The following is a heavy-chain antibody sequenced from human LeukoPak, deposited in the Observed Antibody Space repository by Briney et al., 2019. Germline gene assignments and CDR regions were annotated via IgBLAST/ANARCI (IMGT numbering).Heavy chain of an antibody. CDR2: IYYSGST. CDR1: GGSISSYY. Sequence: SETLSLTCTVSGGSISSYYWSWIRQPPGKGLEWIGYIYYSGSTNYSPSLKSRVTISVDTSKNQFSLKLSSVTAADTAVYYCARGDDTAMVWDYWGQGTLVTVSS. J-gene: IGHJ4*02. CDR3: ARGDDTAMVWDY. D-gene: IGHD5-18*01. V-gene: IGHV4-59*01.